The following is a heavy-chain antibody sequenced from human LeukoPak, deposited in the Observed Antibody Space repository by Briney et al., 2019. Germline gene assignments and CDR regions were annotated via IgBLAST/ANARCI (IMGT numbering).Heavy chain of an antibody. CDR2: ISGSGGST. V-gene: IGHV3-23*01. Sequence: GGSLRLSCAASGFTFSSYAMSWVRQAPGKGLEWVSAISGSGGSTYYADSVKGRFTISRDNSKNTLYLQMNSLRAEDTAVYYCAKEAQGSSWPDYYYYYGMDVWGQGTTVTVSS. CDR3: AKEAQGSSWPDYYYYYGMDV. J-gene: IGHJ6*02. CDR1: GFTFSSYA. D-gene: IGHD6-13*01.